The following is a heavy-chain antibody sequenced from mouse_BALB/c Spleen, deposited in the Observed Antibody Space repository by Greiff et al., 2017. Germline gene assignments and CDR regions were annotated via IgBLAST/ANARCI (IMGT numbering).Heavy chain of an antibody. V-gene: IGHV2-2*02. Sequence: VQLQESGPGLVQPSQSLSITCTVSGFSLTSYGVHWVRQSPGKGLEWLGVIWSGGSTDYNAAFISRLSISKDNSKSQVFFKMNSLQANDTAIYYCARNPIYYGNYWYFDVWGAGTTVTVSS. J-gene: IGHJ1*01. CDR1: GFSLTSYG. D-gene: IGHD2-1*01. CDR3: ARNPIYYGNYWYFDV. CDR2: IWSGGST.